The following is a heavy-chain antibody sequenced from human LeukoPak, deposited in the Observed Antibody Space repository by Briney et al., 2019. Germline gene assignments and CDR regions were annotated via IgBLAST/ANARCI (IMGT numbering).Heavy chain of an antibody. CDR3: ARAFWSGPPDY. D-gene: IGHD3-3*01. CDR2: INSDGSST. V-gene: IGHV3-74*01. J-gene: IGHJ4*02. CDR1: GFTFSSYW. Sequence: PGGSLRLSCAASGFTFSSYWMHWVRQTPGKGLVWVSRINSDGSSTSCADSVKGRFTISRDNAKNTLYLQMNSLRAEDTAVYYCARAFWSGPPDYWGQGTLVTVSS.